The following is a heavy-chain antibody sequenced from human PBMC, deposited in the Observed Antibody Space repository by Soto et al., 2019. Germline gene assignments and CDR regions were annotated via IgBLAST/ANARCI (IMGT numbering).Heavy chain of an antibody. Sequence: QVQLVESGGGVVQPGRSLRLSCAASGFTFSSYGMHWVRQAPGKGLEWVAVIWYDGSNKYYADSVKGRFTISRDNSKNTLYLQMNSLRAEDTAVYYCARATTHYVWGSYRYTGLDYWGQGTLVTFSS. V-gene: IGHV3-33*01. J-gene: IGHJ4*02. CDR1: GFTFSSYG. CDR3: ARATTHYVWGSYRYTGLDY. D-gene: IGHD3-16*02. CDR2: IWYDGSNK.